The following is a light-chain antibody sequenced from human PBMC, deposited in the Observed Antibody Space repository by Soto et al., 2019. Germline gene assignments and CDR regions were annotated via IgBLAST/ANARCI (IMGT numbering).Light chain of an antibody. V-gene: IGKV3-15*01. Sequence: EILMTQSPATLSVSPGERATLSCRASQSVSSNLAWYQQKPGQAPRLLIYGASTRATGIPARFSGSGSGTEFTLTISSLQPDDFATYYCQQYNSYSWTFGQGTKVDIK. CDR1: QSVSSN. CDR2: GAS. J-gene: IGKJ1*01. CDR3: QQYNSYSWT.